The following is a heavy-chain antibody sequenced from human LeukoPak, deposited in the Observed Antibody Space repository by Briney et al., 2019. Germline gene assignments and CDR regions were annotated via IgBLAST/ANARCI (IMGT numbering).Heavy chain of an antibody. CDR2: ISSSSSYI. J-gene: IGHJ4*02. CDR1: GFTFSSYS. CDR3: ARGRTYCGGDCYHLFDY. V-gene: IGHV3-21*01. Sequence: GGSLRLSCAASGFTFSSYSMNWVRQAPGKGLEWVSSISSSSSYIYYADSVKGRFTISRDNAKNSLYLQMNSLRAEDTAVYYCARGRTYCGGDCYHLFDYWGQGTLVTVSS. D-gene: IGHD2-21*02.